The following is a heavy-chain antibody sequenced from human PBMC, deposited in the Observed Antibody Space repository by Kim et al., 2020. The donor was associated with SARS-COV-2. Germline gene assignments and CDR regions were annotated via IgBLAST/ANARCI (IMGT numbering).Heavy chain of an antibody. J-gene: IGHJ4*02. Sequence: GGSLRLSCAASGFTFSSYAMHWVRQAPGKGLEWVAVISYDGSNKYYADSVKGRFTISRDNSKNTLYLQMNSLRAEDTAVYYCAREGRYCSGGSCYCIFDYWGQGTLVTVSS. D-gene: IGHD2-15*01. V-gene: IGHV3-30-3*01. CDR3: AREGRYCSGGSCYCIFDY. CDR1: GFTFSSYA. CDR2: ISYDGSNK.